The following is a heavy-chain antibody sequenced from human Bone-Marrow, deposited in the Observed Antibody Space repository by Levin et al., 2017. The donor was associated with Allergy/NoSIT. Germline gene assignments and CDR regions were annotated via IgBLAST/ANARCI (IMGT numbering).Heavy chain of an antibody. D-gene: IGHD3-3*01. CDR1: GYTFTSYD. CDR2: INPNSGNT. V-gene: IGHV1-8*01. J-gene: IGHJ4*02. CDR3: ARASYYDFWRETTTYYFDY. Sequence: GESLKISCKASGYTFTSYDINWVRQATGQGLEWMGWINPNSGNTGYAQKFQGRVTMTRNTSISTAYMELSSLRSEDTAVYYCARASYYDFWRETTTYYFDYWGQGTLVTVSS.